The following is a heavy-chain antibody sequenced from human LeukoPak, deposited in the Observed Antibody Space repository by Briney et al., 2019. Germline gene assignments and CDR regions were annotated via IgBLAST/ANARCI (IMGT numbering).Heavy chain of an antibody. CDR1: GGSISIGGYY. CDR3: ARDGLYYYGVDV. J-gene: IGHJ6*02. Sequence: SETLSLTCTVSGGSISIGGYYWSWIRQHPGKGLEWIGYIYYSGSTYYNPSLKSRVTISVDTSKNQFSLKLSSVTAADTAVYYCARDGLYYYGVDVWGQGTTVTVSS. CDR2: IYYSGST. V-gene: IGHV4-31*03.